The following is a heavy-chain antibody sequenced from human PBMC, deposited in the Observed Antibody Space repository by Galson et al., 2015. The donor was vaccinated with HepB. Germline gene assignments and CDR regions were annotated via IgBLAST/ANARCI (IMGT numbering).Heavy chain of an antibody. CDR1: GFAFRSSW. Sequence: SLRLSCAAAGFAFRSSWMSWVRQAPGKGLEWVAVISYDGSNKYYADSVKGRFTISRDNSKNTLYLQMNSLRAEDTAVYYCAKVRTSGSRDYWGQGTLVTVSS. J-gene: IGHJ4*02. V-gene: IGHV3-30*18. D-gene: IGHD1-26*01. CDR3: AKVRTSGSRDY. CDR2: ISYDGSNK.